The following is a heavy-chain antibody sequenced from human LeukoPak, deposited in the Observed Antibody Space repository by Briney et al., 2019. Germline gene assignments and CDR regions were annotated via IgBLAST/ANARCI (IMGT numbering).Heavy chain of an antibody. V-gene: IGHV4-34*01. D-gene: IGHD3-10*01. J-gene: IGHJ4*02. CDR1: GGSFSGYY. CDR3: ARGPPRYGSGSYYKGYFDY. CDR2: INHSGST. Sequence: WETLSLTCAVSGGSFSGYYWSWIRQPPGKGLEWIGEINHSGSTNYNPYLKSRVTISVDTSKNQSSLKLSSVTAADTAVYYCARGPPRYGSGSYYKGYFDYWGQGTLVTVSS.